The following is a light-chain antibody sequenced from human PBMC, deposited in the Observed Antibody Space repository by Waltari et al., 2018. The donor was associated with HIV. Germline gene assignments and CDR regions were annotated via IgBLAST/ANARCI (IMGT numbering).Light chain of an antibody. CDR3: STWDKTQSAQV. CDR2: SNH. Sequence: QPVLTQLPSVSGTPGQTVTISCSGSDSNIRTSSVSRYQVLPGSTPRLLIFSNHERPPGVPGRFSGSKSGASASLTIFGLRSEDEADYYCSTWDKTQSAQVFGGGTKLTVL. CDR1: DSNIRTSS. V-gene: IGLV1-47*01. J-gene: IGLJ3*02.